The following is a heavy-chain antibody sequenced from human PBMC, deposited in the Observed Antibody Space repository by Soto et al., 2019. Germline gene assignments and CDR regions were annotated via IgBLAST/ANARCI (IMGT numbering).Heavy chain of an antibody. J-gene: IGHJ6*03. D-gene: IGHD4-17*01. CDR1: GGTFSSYT. CDR3: ARDLVLPPSRPTVTTQNYYYYYYMDV. Sequence: QVQLVQAGAEVKKPGSSVKVSCKASGGTFSSYTISWVRQAPGQGLEWMGRIIPILGIANYAQKFQGRVTITADKSTSTAYMELSSLRSEDTAVYYCARDLVLPPSRPTVTTQNYYYYYYMDVWGKGTTVTVSS. V-gene: IGHV1-69*08. CDR2: IIPILGIA.